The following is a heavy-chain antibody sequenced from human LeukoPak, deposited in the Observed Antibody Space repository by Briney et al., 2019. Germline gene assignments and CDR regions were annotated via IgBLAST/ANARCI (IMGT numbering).Heavy chain of an antibody. J-gene: IGHJ6*03. Sequence: ASVEDSCKASGGPLSRYVTSWVRQAPGQGLEWMGGIIPILGTANYAQKFQGRVTITTDEYTSPAYMELSSLRSEDTAVYFCVRGPPLAAAGYYYCYYRHLGRKDTRLSVPS. CDR3: VRGPPLAAAGYYYCYYRHL. CDR1: GGPLSRYV. V-gene: IGHV1-69*05. CDR2: IIPILGTA. D-gene: IGHD6-13*01.